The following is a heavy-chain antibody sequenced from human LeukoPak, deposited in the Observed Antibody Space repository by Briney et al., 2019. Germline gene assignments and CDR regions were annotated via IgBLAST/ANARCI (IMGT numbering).Heavy chain of an antibody. CDR1: GFTFSSYS. D-gene: IGHD3-9*01. CDR3: ARDLESSRYFDSPLGY. J-gene: IGHJ4*02. V-gene: IGHV3-21*01. CDR2: ISSSSSYI. Sequence: GGSLRLSCAASGFTFSSYSLNWVRQAPGKGLEWVSSISSSSSYIYYADSVKGRFTISRDNAKNSLYLQMNSLRAEDTAVYYCARDLESSRYFDSPLGYWGQGTLVTVSS.